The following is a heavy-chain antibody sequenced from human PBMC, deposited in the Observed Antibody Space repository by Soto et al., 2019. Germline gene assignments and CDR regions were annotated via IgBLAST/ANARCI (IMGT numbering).Heavy chain of an antibody. J-gene: IGHJ5*02. CDR3: AMGRRYCSSTSCPTNWFDP. CDR1: GGSFSDYY. D-gene: IGHD2-2*01. Sequence: PSETLSLTCAVYGGSFSDYYCSWIRQPPGKGLEWIGEINHSGSTNYNPSLKSRVTISVDTSKNQFSLKLSSVTAADTAVYYCAMGRRYCSSTSCPTNWFDPWGQGTLVTVS. CDR2: INHSGST. V-gene: IGHV4-34*01.